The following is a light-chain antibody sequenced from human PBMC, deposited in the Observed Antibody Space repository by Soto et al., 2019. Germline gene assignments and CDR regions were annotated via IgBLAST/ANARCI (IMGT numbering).Light chain of an antibody. CDR3: QQSGSSPWT. J-gene: IGKJ1*01. Sequence: IVMTQSPATLSVSPGERVTLSCRASQTVTKSYLAWYQQKPGQAPRLLIFGTSSRATGVPDRFSGSGSGTDFTLTISSLEPEDFAVYFCQQSGSSPWTFGHGTKVDIK. V-gene: IGKV3-20*01. CDR1: QTVTKSY. CDR2: GTS.